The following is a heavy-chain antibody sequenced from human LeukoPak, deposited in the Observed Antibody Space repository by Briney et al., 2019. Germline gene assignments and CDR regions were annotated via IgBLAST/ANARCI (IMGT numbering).Heavy chain of an antibody. CDR3: ARLYDSSGYFGVDY. D-gene: IGHD3-22*01. CDR1: GFSLSTSGVV. CDR2: IYWDDDK. V-gene: IGHV2-5*02. J-gene: IGHJ4*02. Sequence: SGPTLVNPTQTLTLTCSFSGFSLSTSGVVGGGIRQPPGKALECLVLIYWDDDKRYSPPLKSRLTIIKATSKNQVVLTMTNMDPVDTATYYCARLYDSSGYFGVDYWGQGALVTVSS.